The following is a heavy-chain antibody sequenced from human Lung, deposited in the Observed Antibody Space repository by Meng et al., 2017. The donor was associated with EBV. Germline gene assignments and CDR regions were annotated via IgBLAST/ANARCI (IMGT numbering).Heavy chain of an antibody. CDR1: GGSISTSNW. CDR3: ARGSAYNYDIDF. V-gene: IGHV4-4*02. Sequence: VQLEESGPGKVKPWGTLSLICTVSGGSISTSNWWSWVCQSPEKGLEWIGEVFRTGDTNYNPSLKSRVTILIDKSKNQFSLRLRSVTAADTAVYYCARGSAYNYDIDFWGQGNLVTVSS. D-gene: IGHD5-18*01. CDR2: VFRTGDT. J-gene: IGHJ4*02.